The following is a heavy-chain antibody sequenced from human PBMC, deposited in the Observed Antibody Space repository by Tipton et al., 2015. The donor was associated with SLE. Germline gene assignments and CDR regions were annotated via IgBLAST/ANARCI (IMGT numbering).Heavy chain of an antibody. CDR1: GGTFTSYA. V-gene: IGHV1-69*01. CDR2: IIPIFGTA. D-gene: IGHD1-26*01. CDR3: ARRSGSWGDYYYYGMDV. J-gene: IGHJ6*02. Sequence: QVQLVQSGAEVKKPGSSVKVSCKASGGTFTSYALSWVRQAPGQGLEWMGGIIPIFGTANYAQKFQGRVTITADESTSTAYMELSSLRSEDTAVYYCARRSGSWGDYYYYGMDVWGQVTAVTVSS.